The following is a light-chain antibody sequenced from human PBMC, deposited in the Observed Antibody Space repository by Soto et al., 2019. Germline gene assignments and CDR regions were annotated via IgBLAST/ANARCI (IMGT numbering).Light chain of an antibody. V-gene: IGKV1-33*01. CDR2: DAS. Sequence: DIQMTQSPSSLSASVGDRVTITCQASQDISNYLNWYQQKPGKAPKLLIYDASNLETGVPSRFSGSGSRTDFTVTISSLQPEDIATYYCQQFDNLPTFGGGTKVEIK. J-gene: IGKJ4*01. CDR1: QDISNY. CDR3: QQFDNLPT.